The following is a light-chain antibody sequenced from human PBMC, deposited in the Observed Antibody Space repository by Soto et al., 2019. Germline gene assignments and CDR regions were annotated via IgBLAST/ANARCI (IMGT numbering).Light chain of an antibody. CDR1: ALSRKY. Sequence: SYELTQPPSVSVSPGQTARITCSGAALSRKYVYWYQQKSGQAPVLVIYDDSKRLSGIPERFSGSNSGTMATLTISGAQVEDEADYYCYSTDTSSNHRGFGGGTKLTVL. J-gene: IGLJ2*01. V-gene: IGLV3-10*01. CDR2: DDS. CDR3: YSTDTSSNHRG.